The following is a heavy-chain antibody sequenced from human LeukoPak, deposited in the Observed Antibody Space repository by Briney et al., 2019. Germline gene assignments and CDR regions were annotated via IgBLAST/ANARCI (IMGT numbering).Heavy chain of an antibody. CDR1: GFTFSSYA. CDR3: ARGPWEGLRFLEWSFDI. V-gene: IGHV3-53*01. CDR2: IYSGGST. J-gene: IGHJ3*02. D-gene: IGHD3-3*01. Sequence: GGSLRLSCAASGFTFSSYAMSWVRQAPGKGLEWVSVIYSGGSTYYADSVKGRFTVSRDNSKNTLYLQMNSLRAEDTAVYYCARGPWEGLRFLEWSFDIWGRGTMVTVSS.